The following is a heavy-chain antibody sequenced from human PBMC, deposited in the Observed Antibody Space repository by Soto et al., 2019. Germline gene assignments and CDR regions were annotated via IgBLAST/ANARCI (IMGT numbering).Heavy chain of an antibody. J-gene: IGHJ4*02. CDR3: ARQDGDGLFYFDY. D-gene: IGHD4-17*01. CDR2: IYPGDSDT. CDR1: GYSFTIYW. Sequence: PGESLKICWKGAGYSFTIYWIAWVRQMPGKGLEWMGVIYPGDSDTRYSPSFQGQVTISADKSISTAYLQWSSLQASDTAIYYCARQDGDGLFYFDYWGQGTPVTVSS. V-gene: IGHV5-51*01.